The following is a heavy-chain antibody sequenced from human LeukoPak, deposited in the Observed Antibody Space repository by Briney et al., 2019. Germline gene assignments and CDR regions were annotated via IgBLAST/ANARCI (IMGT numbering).Heavy chain of an antibody. CDR2: ISAYNGNT. Sequence: ASVKVSCKASGYTFTSYGISWVRQAPGQGLEWMGWISAYNGNTNYVQKLQGRVTMTTDTSTSTAYMELRSLGSDDTAVYYCARAGYCSSTSCYIVRWFDPWGQGTLVTVSS. CDR3: ARAGYCSSTSCYIVRWFDP. D-gene: IGHD2-2*02. CDR1: GYTFTSYG. J-gene: IGHJ5*02. V-gene: IGHV1-18*01.